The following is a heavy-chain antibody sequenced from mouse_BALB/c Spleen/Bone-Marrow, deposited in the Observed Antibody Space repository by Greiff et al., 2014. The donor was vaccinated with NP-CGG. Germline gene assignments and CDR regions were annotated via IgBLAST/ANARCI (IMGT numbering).Heavy chain of an antibody. CDR1: GYSFTGYT. CDR2: INPYNGGI. V-gene: IGHV1-18*01. J-gene: IGHJ4*01. D-gene: IGHD2-2*01. CDR3: ARSGYGRYAMDY. Sequence: DVKLQESGPELVKPGASMKISCKASGYSFTGYTMNWVKQSHGKNLEWIGLINPYNGGIRYNQKFKGKATLTVDKSSSTAYMELLSLTSEDSAVYCCARSGYGRYAMDYWGQGTSVTVSS.